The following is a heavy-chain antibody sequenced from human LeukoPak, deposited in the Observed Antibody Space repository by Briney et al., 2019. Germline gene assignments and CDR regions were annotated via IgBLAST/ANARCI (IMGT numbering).Heavy chain of an antibody. V-gene: IGHV3-74*01. CDR2: IKTDGSTT. J-gene: IGHJ5*02. D-gene: IGHD3-10*01. CDR3: ARARSEYYYGSGDNWFDP. CDR1: GFTFSSYW. Sequence: GGSLRLSCAASGFTFSSYWMHWVRQGAGKGLVWVSRIKTDGSTTTYADSVKGRFTISRDNAKNTLYLQMNSLRAEDTAVYYCARARSEYYYGSGDNWFDPWGQGTLVIVSS.